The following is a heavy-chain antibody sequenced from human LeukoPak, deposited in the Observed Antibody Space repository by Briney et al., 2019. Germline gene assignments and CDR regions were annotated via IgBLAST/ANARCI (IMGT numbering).Heavy chain of an antibody. CDR3: ATIWEGFSSSSHGY. Sequence: GGSLRLSCAASGFTFSSYGMHWVRQAPGKGLEWVAFIRYDGSNKYYADSVKGRFTISRDNARNSLYLQMNSLRADDTAVYYCATIWEGFSSSSHGYWGQGTLVTVPS. D-gene: IGHD6-6*01. J-gene: IGHJ4*02. V-gene: IGHV3-30*02. CDR2: IRYDGSNK. CDR1: GFTFSSYG.